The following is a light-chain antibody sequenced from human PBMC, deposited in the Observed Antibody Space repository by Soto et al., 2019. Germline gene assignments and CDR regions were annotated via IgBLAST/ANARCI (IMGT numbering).Light chain of an antibody. Sequence: EIVLTQSPGTLSLSPGERATLSCRASQSVSSSYLTWYQQKPGQAPRLLIYAASIRATGIPDRFTGGGSGTDFTLTISRLDPEDFAVYYCQVFGDSLFPFGPGTKVDI. CDR1: QSVSSSY. CDR3: QVFGDSLFP. J-gene: IGKJ3*01. V-gene: IGKV3-20*01. CDR2: AAS.